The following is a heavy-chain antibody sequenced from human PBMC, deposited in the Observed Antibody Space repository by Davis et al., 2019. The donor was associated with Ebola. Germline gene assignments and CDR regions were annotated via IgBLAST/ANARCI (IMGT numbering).Heavy chain of an antibody. V-gene: IGHV1-18*01. D-gene: IGHD1-26*01. CDR1: SYTFTSYG. CDR2: ISAYNGNT. Sequence: SVKVSCKASSYTFTSYGISWVRQAPGQGLEWMGWISAYNGNTNYAQKLQGRVTMTTDTSRSTAYMELRSLRSDDTAVYYWAREAGATTRIYNSWGQGTLVTVSS. CDR3: AREAGATTRIYNS. J-gene: IGHJ4*02.